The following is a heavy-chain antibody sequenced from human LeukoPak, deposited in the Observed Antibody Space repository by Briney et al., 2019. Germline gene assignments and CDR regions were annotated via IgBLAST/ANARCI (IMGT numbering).Heavy chain of an antibody. D-gene: IGHD3-10*01. J-gene: IGHJ3*02. CDR2: IYSGGST. V-gene: IGHV3-66*01. CDR3: ARAPRLYGWAFDI. Sequence: SGGSLRLSCAASGFTVSSNYMSWVRQAPGKGLEWVSVIYSGGSTYYADSVKGRFTISRDNSKNTLYLQMNSLRAEDTAVYYCARAPRLYGWAFDIWGQGTMVTVSS. CDR1: GFTVSSNY.